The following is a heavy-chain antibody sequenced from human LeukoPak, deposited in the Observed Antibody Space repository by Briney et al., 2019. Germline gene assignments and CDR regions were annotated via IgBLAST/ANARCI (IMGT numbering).Heavy chain of an antibody. J-gene: IGHJ4*02. V-gene: IGHV3-66*01. Sequence: GESLRLSCAASGFTVSSSYMSWVRQAPGKGLEWVSVIYSGGSTYYADSVKGRFTISRDNSKNTLYLQMNSLRAEDTAVYYCARAVRGVMYYFDYWGQGTLVTVSS. CDR3: ARAVRGVMYYFDY. CDR2: IYSGGST. CDR1: GFTVSSSY. D-gene: IGHD3-10*01.